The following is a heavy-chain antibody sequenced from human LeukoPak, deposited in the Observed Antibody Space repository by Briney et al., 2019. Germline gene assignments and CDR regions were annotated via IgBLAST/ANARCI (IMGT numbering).Heavy chain of an antibody. J-gene: IGHJ5*02. V-gene: IGHV1-8*01. CDR2: MNPKSGNT. D-gene: IGHD2-2*01. Sequence: ASVKVSCKASGYTFTSYDINWVRQATGQGLEWMGWMNPKSGNTGYAQKFQGRVTMTRNTSISTAYMELSSLRSEDTAVYYCARAPPARRYCSSTSCYPNRFDPWGQGTLVTVSS. CDR1: GYTFTSYD. CDR3: ARAPPARRYCSSTSCYPNRFDP.